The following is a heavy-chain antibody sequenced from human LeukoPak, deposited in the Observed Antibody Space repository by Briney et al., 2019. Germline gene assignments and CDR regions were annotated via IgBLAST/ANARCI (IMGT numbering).Heavy chain of an antibody. CDR2: IYPGDSDT. D-gene: IGHD3-3*01. V-gene: IGHV5-51*01. Sequence: GESLKISCKGSGYSFTSYWIGWVRQMPGKGLEWMGIIYPGDSDTRYSPSFQGQVTISADKSISTAYLQWSSLEASDTAMYYCARRFLEWLSPDAFDIWGQGTMVTVSS. CDR1: GYSFTSYW. CDR3: ARRFLEWLSPDAFDI. J-gene: IGHJ3*02.